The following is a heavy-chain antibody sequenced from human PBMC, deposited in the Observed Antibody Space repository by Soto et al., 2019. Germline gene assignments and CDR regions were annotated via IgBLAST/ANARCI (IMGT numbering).Heavy chain of an antibody. CDR3: ARDSSFTTLLPPYAFDI. Sequence: TGGSLRLSCAASGFTFSSYSMNWVRQAPGKGLEWVSYISSSSSTIYYADSVKGRFTISRDNAKNSLYLQMNSLRAEDTAVYYCARDSSFTTLLPPYAFDIWGQGTMVTVSS. CDR1: GFTFSSYS. D-gene: IGHD3-22*01. J-gene: IGHJ3*02. V-gene: IGHV3-48*01. CDR2: ISSSSSTI.